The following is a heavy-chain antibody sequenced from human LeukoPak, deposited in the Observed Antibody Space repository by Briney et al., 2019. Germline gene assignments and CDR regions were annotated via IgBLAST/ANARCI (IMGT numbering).Heavy chain of an antibody. Sequence: ASVKVSCKASGYTFTSYDINWVRQATGQGLEWMGWMNPNSGNTGYAQKFQGRVTMTRNTSISTAYMELSSLRSEDTAVYYCASQITMVRGLLGMDVWGQGTTVTVSS. J-gene: IGHJ6*02. CDR3: ASQITMVRGLLGMDV. D-gene: IGHD3-10*01. CDR2: MNPNSGNT. V-gene: IGHV1-8*01. CDR1: GYTFTSYD.